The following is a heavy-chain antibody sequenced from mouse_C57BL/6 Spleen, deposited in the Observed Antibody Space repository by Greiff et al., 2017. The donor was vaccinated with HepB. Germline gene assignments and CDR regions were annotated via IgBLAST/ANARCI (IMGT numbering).Heavy chain of an antibody. Sequence: VQLQQPGAELVKPGASVKMSCKASGYTFTSYWITWVKQRPGQGLEWIGDIYPGSGSTNYNEKFKSKATLTVDTSSSTAYMQLSSLTSEDSAVYYCARGGYYPWYFDVWGTGTTVTVSS. CDR2: IYPGSGST. J-gene: IGHJ1*03. CDR3: ARGGYYPWYFDV. V-gene: IGHV1-55*01. D-gene: IGHD2-3*01. CDR1: GYTFTSYW.